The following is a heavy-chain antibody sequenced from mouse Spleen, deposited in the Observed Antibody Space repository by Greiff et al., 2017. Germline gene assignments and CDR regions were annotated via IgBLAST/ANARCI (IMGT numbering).Heavy chain of an antibody. Sequence: VQLKQSGPVLVKPGASVKMSCKASGYTFTDYYMNWVKQSHGKSLEWIGVINPYNGGTSYNQKFKGKATLTVDKSSSTAYMELNSLTSEDSAVYYCARDDTTVVEGYWGQGTTLTVSS. CDR2: INPYNGGT. J-gene: IGHJ2*01. V-gene: IGHV1-19*01. D-gene: IGHD1-1*01. CDR3: ARDDTTVVEGY. CDR1: GYTFTDYY.